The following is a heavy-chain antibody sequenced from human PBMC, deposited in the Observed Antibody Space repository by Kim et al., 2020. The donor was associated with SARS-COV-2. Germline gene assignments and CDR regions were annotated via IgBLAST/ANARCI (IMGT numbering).Heavy chain of an antibody. D-gene: IGHD3-22*01. J-gene: IGHJ4*02. Sequence: GGSLRLSCAASGFTFSSYGMHWVRQAPGKGLEWVAVIWYDGSNKYYADSVKGRFTISRDNSKNTLYLQMNSLRAEDMAVYYCASARTYYYDSSGYYQLDYWGQGTLVTVSS. CDR1: GFTFSSYG. V-gene: IGHV3-33*01. CDR2: IWYDGSNK. CDR3: ASARTYYYDSSGYYQLDY.